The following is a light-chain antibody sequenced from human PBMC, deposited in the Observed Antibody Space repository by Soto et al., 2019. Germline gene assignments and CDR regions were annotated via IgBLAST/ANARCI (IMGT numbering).Light chain of an antibody. CDR3: QQSYSTPLT. CDR1: QEISNA. CDR2: AAS. Sequence: DIQMTQSPSCLSSSVVYILTITCQASQEISNALSWYQEKPGKAPKLLIYAASSLQSGVPSRFSGSGSGTDFTLTISSLQPEDFATYYCQQSYSTPLTFGGGTKVDIK. V-gene: IGKV1-39*01. J-gene: IGKJ4*01.